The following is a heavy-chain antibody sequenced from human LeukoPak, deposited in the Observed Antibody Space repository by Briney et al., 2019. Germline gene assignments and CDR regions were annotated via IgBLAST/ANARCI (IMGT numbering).Heavy chain of an antibody. CDR1: GFTFSSYW. J-gene: IGHJ4*02. CDR2: IKQDGSEK. D-gene: IGHD3-16*01. V-gene: IGHV3-7*01. CDR3: ARDYYDYVWGSYTRLDY. Sequence: GGSLRLSCAASGFTFSSYWMSWVRQAPGKGLEWVANIKQDGSEKYYVDSVKGRFTISRDNAKNSLYLQMNSLRAEDTAVYYCARDYYDYVWGSYTRLDYWGQGTLVTVSS.